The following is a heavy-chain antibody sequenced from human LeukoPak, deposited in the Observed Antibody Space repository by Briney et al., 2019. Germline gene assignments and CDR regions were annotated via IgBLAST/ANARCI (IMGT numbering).Heavy chain of an antibody. CDR3: ARRVVPAATFDY. J-gene: IGHJ4*02. Sequence: SETLSLTCAVCGGSISSGGYSWSWIRQPPGKRLEWIGYIYHSGSTYYNPSLKSRVTISVDRSKNQFSLKLSSVTAADTAVNYCARRVVPAATFDYWGQGTLVTVSS. CDR1: GGSISSGGYS. CDR2: IYHSGST. D-gene: IGHD2-2*01. V-gene: IGHV4-30-2*01.